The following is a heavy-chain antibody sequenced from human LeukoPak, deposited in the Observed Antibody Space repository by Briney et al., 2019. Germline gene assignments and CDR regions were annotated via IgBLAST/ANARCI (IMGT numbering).Heavy chain of an antibody. V-gene: IGHV3-9*01. CDR2: ISWNSGRI. CDR3: ARVPVATITYYMDV. CDR1: GFTFDDYA. J-gene: IGHJ6*03. D-gene: IGHD5-12*01. Sequence: PGRSLRLSCAASGFTFDDYAMHWVRQAPGKGLEWVSGISWNSGRIGYADSVKGRFTISRDNAKNSLYLQMNSLRAEDTAVYYCARVPVATITYYMDVWGKGTTVTISS.